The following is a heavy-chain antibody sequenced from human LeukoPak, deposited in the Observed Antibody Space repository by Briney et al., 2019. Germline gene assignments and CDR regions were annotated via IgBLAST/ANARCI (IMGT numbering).Heavy chain of an antibody. J-gene: IGHJ4*02. CDR1: GGSISGYI. V-gene: IGHV4-59*08. Sequence: SETLSLTCTVSGGSISGYIWSWVRQAPGKGLEWIAYIYHTGGTNYRPSLKSRATISLDTSKNQFSLRLTSVTAADTAVYYCVRVSSVRNYDFWSGYYVVGDYWGQGTLVTVSS. D-gene: IGHD3-3*01. CDR3: VRVSSVRNYDFWSGYYVVGDY. CDR2: IYHTGGT.